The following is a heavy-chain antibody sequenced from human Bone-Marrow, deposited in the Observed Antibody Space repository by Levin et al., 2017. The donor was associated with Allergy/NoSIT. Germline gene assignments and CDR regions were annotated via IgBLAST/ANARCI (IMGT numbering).Heavy chain of an antibody. CDR2: INPNGGGT. D-gene: IGHD2-2*02. Sequence: ASVKVSCKASGXXXXDXXXXXXXXXRGRGLEWMGRINPNGGGTNYAQKFQGRVTMTRDTSIGTAYMELSRLTSDDTAVFYCATYRSRLDSWGPGTLVTVSS. CDR1: GXXXXDXX. J-gene: IGHJ4*02. V-gene: IGHV1-2*06. CDR3: ATYRSRLDS.